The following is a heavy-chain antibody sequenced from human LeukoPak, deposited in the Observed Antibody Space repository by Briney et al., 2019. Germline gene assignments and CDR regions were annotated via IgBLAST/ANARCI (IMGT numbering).Heavy chain of an antibody. Sequence: ASVKVSCKASGYTFTSYDINWVRQATGQGLEWVGWMNPNSGNTGYAQKFQGRVTMTRNTSISTAYMELSSLRSEDTAVYYCARTVRQGDIVATIHFDYWGQGTLVTVSS. CDR2: MNPNSGNT. V-gene: IGHV1-8*01. CDR1: GYTFTSYD. D-gene: IGHD5-12*01. J-gene: IGHJ4*02. CDR3: ARTVRQGDIVATIHFDY.